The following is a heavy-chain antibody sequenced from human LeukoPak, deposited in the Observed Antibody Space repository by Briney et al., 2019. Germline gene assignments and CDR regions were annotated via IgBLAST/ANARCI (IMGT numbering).Heavy chain of an antibody. CDR3: ARVFSSGWSEDI. CDR2: IIPIFGTA. J-gene: IGHJ3*02. D-gene: IGHD6-19*01. CDR1: GRTFSSYA. Sequence: SVKVSSKASGRTFSSYAISWVRQAPRQGLEWMGGIIPIFGTANYAQKFQGRVTITADKSTSTAYMELSSLRSEDTAVYYCARVFSSGWSEDIWGQGTMVTVSS. V-gene: IGHV1-69*06.